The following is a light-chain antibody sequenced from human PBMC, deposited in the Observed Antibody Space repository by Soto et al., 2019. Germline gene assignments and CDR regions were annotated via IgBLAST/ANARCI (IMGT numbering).Light chain of an antibody. CDR3: QQRSNWLPT. CDR2: GAS. V-gene: IGKV3-11*01. Sequence: ESILTQSAVTLSLSAEGRATLSCRASQSVSRRLAWYQQRPGQSPRLLISGASMRASGVPVRFIGSGSGTDFTLTITRLEPEDFAVYYCQQRSNWLPTSGQGTRLEI. CDR1: QSVSRR. J-gene: IGKJ5*01.